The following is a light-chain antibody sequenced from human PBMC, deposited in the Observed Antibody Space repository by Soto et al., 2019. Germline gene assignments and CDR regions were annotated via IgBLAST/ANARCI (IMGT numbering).Light chain of an antibody. V-gene: IGKV1-5*03. CDR2: KAS. J-gene: IGKJ1*01. CDR3: QQFNSYPWT. Sequence: DIQMTQSPSTLPASVGDRVTITCRASQSIGEWLAWYQQKPGKAPNLLIYKASSLESGVPSRFSGSGSGTEFTVTISSLPPEDFATYYCQQFNSYPWTFGQGTKVDIK. CDR1: QSIGEW.